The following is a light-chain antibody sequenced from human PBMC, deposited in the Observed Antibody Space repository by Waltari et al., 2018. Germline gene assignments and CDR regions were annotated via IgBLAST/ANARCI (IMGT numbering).Light chain of an antibody. CDR2: GAS. J-gene: IGKJ1*01. Sequence: DIQMTQSPSSLSASVGDRVTITCRASQTITNYLTWYQQKPGKPPKLLIYGASTLQSGVPSRFSGSGSGTYFTLTVSSLQPEDFADYYCQQSYSVPWTFGQGTKVEVK. CDR3: QQSYSVPWT. V-gene: IGKV1-39*01. CDR1: QTITNY.